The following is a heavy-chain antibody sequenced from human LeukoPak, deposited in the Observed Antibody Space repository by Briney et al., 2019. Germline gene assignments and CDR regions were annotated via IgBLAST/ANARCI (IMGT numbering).Heavy chain of an antibody. V-gene: IGHV4-59*01. D-gene: IGHD6-19*01. CDR2: IYYSGST. Sequence: PSETLSLTCTVSGGSISSYYWSWIRQPPGKGLEWIGYIYYSGSTNYNPSLKSRVTISVDTSKNQFSLKLSSVTAADTAVYYCARDQVGWPFDYWGQGTLVTVSP. CDR3: ARDQVGWPFDY. CDR1: GGSISSYY. J-gene: IGHJ4*02.